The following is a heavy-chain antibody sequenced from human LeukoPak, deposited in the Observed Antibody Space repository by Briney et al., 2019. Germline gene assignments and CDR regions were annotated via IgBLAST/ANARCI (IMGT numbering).Heavy chain of an antibody. CDR1: EFTVRRKY. CDR3: TRDQMNY. CDR2: ICSNGVG. D-gene: IGHD5-24*01. Sequence: GPSLRLSCTASEFTVRRKYRLCIRQAPGKGFEWVAVICSNGVGHYADSVKGRFTNSRDTSKNTLSLQMDSLRGEDTAMYCWTRDQMNYWGQGTLVT. V-gene: IGHV3-53*01. J-gene: IGHJ4*02.